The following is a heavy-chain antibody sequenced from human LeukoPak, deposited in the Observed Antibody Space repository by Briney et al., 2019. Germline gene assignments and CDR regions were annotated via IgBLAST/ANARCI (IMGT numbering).Heavy chain of an antibody. V-gene: IGHV4-39*01. Sequence: PSETLSLTCIVPGGSIISSSYTWGWIRQPPGEGLEWIGAIFHSGTTYYNPSLKSRVTISVDTSKNQFALNLRSVTAADTAVYYCARLPIGFPNWFDPWGQGILVTVSS. CDR2: IFHSGTT. J-gene: IGHJ5*02. CDR3: ARLPIGFPNWFDP. CDR1: GGSIISSSYT.